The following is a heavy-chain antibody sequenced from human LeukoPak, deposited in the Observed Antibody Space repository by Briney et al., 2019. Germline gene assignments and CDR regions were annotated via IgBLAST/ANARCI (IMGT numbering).Heavy chain of an antibody. Sequence: PSETLSLTCAVYGGSFSGYYWSWIRQPPGKGLEWIGEINHSGSTNYNPSLKSRVTISVDTSKNQFSLKLSSVTAADTAVYYCAIIGPYGGNSFDYWGQGTLVTVSS. CDR2: INHSGST. CDR1: GGSFSGYY. V-gene: IGHV4-34*01. J-gene: IGHJ4*02. CDR3: AIIGPYGGNSFDY. D-gene: IGHD4-23*01.